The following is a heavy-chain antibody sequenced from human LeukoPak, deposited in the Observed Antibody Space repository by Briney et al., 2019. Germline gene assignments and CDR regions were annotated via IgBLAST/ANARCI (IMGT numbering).Heavy chain of an antibody. CDR1: GGTFSSYA. D-gene: IGHD3-9*01. J-gene: IGHJ1*01. V-gene: IGHV1-69*13. CDR3: ARDSSEFRSLIFH. CDR2: ITPMFGTA. Sequence: SVKVSCTASGGTFSSYAINWVRQTPGQGLEWMGGITPMFGTAKYAQKFQGRVTITADESTSTAYMELSSLRSEDTAVYYCARDSSEFRSLIFHWGQGTLVTVSS.